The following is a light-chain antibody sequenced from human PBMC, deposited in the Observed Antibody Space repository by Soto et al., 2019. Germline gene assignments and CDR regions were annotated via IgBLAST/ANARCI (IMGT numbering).Light chain of an antibody. Sequence: EIVMTQSPATLSVSPGESATLSCRASQSVRSNLAWYQQKPGQAPRLLIYGASTSATGIPPRFSGSGSGTEYTLSISGLQSEDFAVYYCHQYNIWPPFLFGGGTKVEIK. V-gene: IGKV3-15*01. J-gene: IGKJ4*01. CDR1: QSVRSN. CDR2: GAS. CDR3: HQYNIWPPFL.